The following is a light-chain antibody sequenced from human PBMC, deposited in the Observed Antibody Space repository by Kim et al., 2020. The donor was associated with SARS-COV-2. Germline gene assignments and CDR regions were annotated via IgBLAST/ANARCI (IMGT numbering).Light chain of an antibody. J-gene: IGKJ1*01. CDR1: RSVGNN. V-gene: IGKV3-15*01. Sequence: EIVMTQSPATLSVSPGERATLSCRASRSVGNNLAWYQQKLGQDPRLLIYRASTRVTGIPARFSGRGSGTEFTLTISSLQSEDFATYFCQHYHTWPRTFGQGTKVDIK. CDR2: RAS. CDR3: QHYHTWPRT.